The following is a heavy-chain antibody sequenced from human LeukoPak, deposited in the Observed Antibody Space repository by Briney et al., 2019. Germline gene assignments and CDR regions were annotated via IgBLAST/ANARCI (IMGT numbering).Heavy chain of an antibody. CDR1: GGSFSGYY. CDR2: INHSGST. Sequence: PSETLSLTCAVYGGSFSGYYWSWIRQPPGKGLEWIGEINHSGSTNYNPSLESRVTISVDTSKNQFSLKLSSVTAADTAVYYCARVIWYYSSGKNWFDPWGQGTLVTVSS. J-gene: IGHJ5*02. CDR3: ARVIWYYSSGKNWFDP. V-gene: IGHV4-34*01. D-gene: IGHD3-10*01.